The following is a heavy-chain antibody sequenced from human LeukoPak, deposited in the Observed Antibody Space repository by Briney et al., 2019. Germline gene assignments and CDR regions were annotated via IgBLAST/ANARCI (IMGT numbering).Heavy chain of an antibody. D-gene: IGHD3-3*01. J-gene: IGHJ6*02. CDR2: ISPYNGNT. CDR1: GYNFISSG. Sequence: GASVKVSCKASGYNFISSGVTWVRQAPGQGLEWMGWISPYNGNTNFAQKLQGRVTMTTDTPTSTAYMELRSLTSDDTAVYYCARAAPLSGYGWDYYYYGMDVWGQGTTVTVSS. V-gene: IGHV1-18*04. CDR3: ARAAPLSGYGWDYYYYGMDV.